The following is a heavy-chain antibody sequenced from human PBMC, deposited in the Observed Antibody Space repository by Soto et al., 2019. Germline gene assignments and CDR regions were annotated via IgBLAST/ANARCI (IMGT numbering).Heavy chain of an antibody. CDR1: GFTFSSYW. CDR2: IKQDGSEK. D-gene: IGHD3-9*01. V-gene: IGHV3-7*01. J-gene: IGHJ3*02. Sequence: PGGSLRLSCAASGFTFSSYWMSWVRQAPGKGLEWVANIKQDGSEKYYVDSVKGRFTISRDNAKNSLYLQMNSLRAEDTAVYYCARYYDILTGYYNEPPHDAFDIWGQGTMVTVSS. CDR3: ARYYDILTGYYNEPPHDAFDI.